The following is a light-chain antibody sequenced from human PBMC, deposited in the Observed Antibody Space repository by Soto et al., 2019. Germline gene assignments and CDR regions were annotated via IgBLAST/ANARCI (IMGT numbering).Light chain of an antibody. CDR1: QSIGRF. J-gene: IGKJ1*01. CDR3: QQCYMGWT. Sequence: DIQMTQSPSTLSASVGDRVTITCRARQSIGRFLAWYQHQPGKAPKLLIYDASTLESGVPSRFSGTGSGTEFTFSITSLQPEDFSTYYCQQCYMGWTFGQGTKVDFK. CDR2: DAS. V-gene: IGKV1-5*01.